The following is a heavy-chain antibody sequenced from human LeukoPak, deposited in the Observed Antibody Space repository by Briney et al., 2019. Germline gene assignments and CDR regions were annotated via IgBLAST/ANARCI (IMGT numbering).Heavy chain of an antibody. J-gene: IGHJ4*02. Sequence: PGGSLRLSCAASGFTFSTYGMSRVRQAPGKGLEWVSATSARGGSTYYADSVKGRFTISRDNSKNTLYLQMNSLRAEDTAVYYCAKRSDYGGNWNYFDYWGQGTLVTVSS. V-gene: IGHV3-23*01. CDR1: GFTFSTYG. CDR2: TSARGGST. D-gene: IGHD4-23*01. CDR3: AKRSDYGGNWNYFDY.